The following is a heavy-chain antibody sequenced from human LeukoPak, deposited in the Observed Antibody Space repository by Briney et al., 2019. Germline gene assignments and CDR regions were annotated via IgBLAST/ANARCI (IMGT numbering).Heavy chain of an antibody. CDR1: GGSFSGYY. Sequence: SETLSLTCAVYGGSFSGYYWSWIRQPPGKGLEWIGEINHSGSTNYNPSLKSRVTISVDTSKNQFSLKLSSVTAADTAVYYCEFVPAAISRGDPIDYWAQGTLVTVSS. CDR2: INHSGST. V-gene: IGHV4-34*01. J-gene: IGHJ4*02. CDR3: EFVPAAISRGDPIDY. D-gene: IGHD2-2*01.